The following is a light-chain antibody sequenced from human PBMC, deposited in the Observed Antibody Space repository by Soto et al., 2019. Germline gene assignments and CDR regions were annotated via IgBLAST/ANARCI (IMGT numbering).Light chain of an antibody. Sequence: EIVLTQFPGTLSLSPGERATLSCRASQSLHSNFVVGYQQKPGQAPRLLISSASRRATGIPDRFSGSGSGTDFTLTISRLDPEDFAVYYCHQSGISPLTFGPGTRVDVK. J-gene: IGKJ3*01. V-gene: IGKV3-20*01. CDR1: QSLHSNF. CDR2: SAS. CDR3: HQSGISPLT.